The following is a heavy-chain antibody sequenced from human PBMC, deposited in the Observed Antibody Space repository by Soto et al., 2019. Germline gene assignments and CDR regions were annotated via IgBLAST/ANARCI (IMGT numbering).Heavy chain of an antibody. Sequence: SETLSLTCSVSGDSITTNGYYWGWIRQPPGKGLQWIGNVYWTGSTFSHPSLTSRVFISVDTSKNEFSLRLTSVTAADTAVYYCARSHYTYGLIIDYGGPGTLVTVSS. CDR3: ARSHYTYGLIIDY. D-gene: IGHD2-8*01. CDR1: GDSITTNGYY. V-gene: IGHV4-39*01. CDR2: VYWTGST. J-gene: IGHJ4*02.